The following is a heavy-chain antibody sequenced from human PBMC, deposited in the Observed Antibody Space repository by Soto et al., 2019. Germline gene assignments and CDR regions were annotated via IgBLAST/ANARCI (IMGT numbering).Heavy chain of an antibody. CDR1: GFTFSSYA. V-gene: IGHV3-30-3*01. J-gene: IGHJ4*02. D-gene: IGHD6-19*01. CDR3: ARDGYSSCWGQVDY. CDR2: ISYDGSKT. Sequence: QVQLVESGGGVVQPGRSLRLSCAASGFTFSSYAMHWVRQAPGKGLEWVAVISYDGSKTYYADSVKGRFTISRDNSKNTLYLQMDRLRAEDTALYYCARDGYSSCWGQVDYWGQGTLVTVS.